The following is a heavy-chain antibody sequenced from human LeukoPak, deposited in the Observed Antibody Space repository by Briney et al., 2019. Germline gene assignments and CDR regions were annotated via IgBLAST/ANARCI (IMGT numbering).Heavy chain of an antibody. CDR2: FDPEDGET. Sequence: ASVKVSCKVSGYTLSELSMHWVRQAPGKGLEWMGGFDPEDGETIYAQKFQGRVTMTEDTSRDTAYMELSSLRSEDTAVYYCATLYGDYLNVPFEFWGQGTLVTVSS. CDR3: ATLYGDYLNVPFEF. J-gene: IGHJ4*02. V-gene: IGHV1-24*01. CDR1: GYTLSELS. D-gene: IGHD4-17*01.